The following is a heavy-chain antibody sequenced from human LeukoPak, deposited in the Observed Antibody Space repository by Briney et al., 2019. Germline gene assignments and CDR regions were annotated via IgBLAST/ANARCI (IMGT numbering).Heavy chain of an antibody. CDR3: ARVGGCYDILTGYYTPSYFDY. CDR1: GGSISSSNW. J-gene: IGHJ4*02. D-gene: IGHD3-9*01. V-gene: IGHV4-4*02. Sequence: SETLSLTCAVSGGSISSSNWWSWVRQPPGKGLEWIGEIYHSGSTNYNPSLKSRVTISVDKSKNQFSLRLSSVTAADTAVYYCARVGGCYDILTGYYTPSYFDYWGQGTLVTVSS. CDR2: IYHSGST.